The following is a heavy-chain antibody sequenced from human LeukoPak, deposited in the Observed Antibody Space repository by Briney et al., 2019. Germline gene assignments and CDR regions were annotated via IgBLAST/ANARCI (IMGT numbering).Heavy chain of an antibody. CDR1: GFTFSSYA. CDR2: ISGSGGST. D-gene: IGHD6-13*01. Sequence: GGSLRLSCAASGFTFSSYAMSWVRQAPGKGLEWVSAISGSGGSTYYADSVKGRFTISRDNSKNTLYLQMNSLRAEDTAVYYCAKDIHARYSSKGYGMDVWGQGTTVTVSS. CDR3: AKDIHARYSSKGYGMDV. J-gene: IGHJ6*02. V-gene: IGHV3-23*01.